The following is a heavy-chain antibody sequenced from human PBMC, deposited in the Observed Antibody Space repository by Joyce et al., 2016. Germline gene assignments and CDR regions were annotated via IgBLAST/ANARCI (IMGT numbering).Heavy chain of an antibody. CDR2: ISWNSGTI. CDR1: GFSFDDYA. CDR3: AKAILRGYSYAFNY. V-gene: IGHV3-9*01. Sequence: EVQLVESGGGLVQPGRSLRLSCAASGFSFDDYAMHWVRQATGKGLEGVSGISWNSGTIVYADSVKGRFTISRDNAKNSLYLQMNSLRAEDTALYYCAKAILRGYSYAFNYWGQGTLVTVSS. J-gene: IGHJ4*02. D-gene: IGHD3-16*01.